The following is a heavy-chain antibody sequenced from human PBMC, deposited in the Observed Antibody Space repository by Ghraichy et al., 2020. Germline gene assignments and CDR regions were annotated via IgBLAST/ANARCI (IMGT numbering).Heavy chain of an antibody. V-gene: IGHV3-7*01. Sequence: GESLNISCAASGFTFSSSWMSWVRQAPGKGLELVANIKQDGSEKSYVDSVKGRFTISRDNAKSSLFLQMNSLRAEDTAVYYCARDPRPLRFLEWYYYMDVWGKGTTVTVSS. CDR1: GFTFSSSW. CDR2: IKQDGSEK. J-gene: IGHJ6*03. D-gene: IGHD3-3*01. CDR3: ARDPRPLRFLEWYYYMDV.